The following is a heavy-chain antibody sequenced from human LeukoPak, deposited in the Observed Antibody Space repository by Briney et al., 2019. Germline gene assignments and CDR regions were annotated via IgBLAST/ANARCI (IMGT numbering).Heavy chain of an antibody. J-gene: IGHJ4*02. Sequence: PGGSLRLSCAASGFTLRNYAMSWVRQAPGKGLVWVSTISSGGGFKYYSDSVKGRFTISRDSSKNTLCLQMNSLRGEDTAVYYCAKDRRMRAGVPDYWGQGTLVTVSS. CDR2: ISSGGGFK. CDR3: AKDRRMRAGVPDY. CDR1: GFTLRNYA. D-gene: IGHD2-8*01. V-gene: IGHV3-23*01.